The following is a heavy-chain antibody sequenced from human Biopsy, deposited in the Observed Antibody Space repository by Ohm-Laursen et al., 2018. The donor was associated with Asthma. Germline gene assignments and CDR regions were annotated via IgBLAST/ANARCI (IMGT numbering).Heavy chain of an antibody. CDR3: ALSQDSGFDDHSPSWFDP. CDR1: GFSPRTPGVG. J-gene: IGHJ5*02. V-gene: IGHV2-5*02. CDR2: IYWDDYN. Sequence: TQTLTLTCSFSGFSPRTPGVGVGWIRQSPGKALEWLALIYWDDYNLFRPSLKRRLTITKDPSKNQVVPTMTKMDPVDSGTYYCALSQDSGFDDHSPSWFDPWGQGTLVTVSS. D-gene: IGHD3-9*01.